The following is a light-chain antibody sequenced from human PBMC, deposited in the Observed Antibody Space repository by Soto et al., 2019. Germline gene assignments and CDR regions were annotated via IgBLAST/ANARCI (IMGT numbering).Light chain of an antibody. V-gene: IGLV2-23*01. J-gene: IGLJ2*01. Sequence: QSALAQPASVSGSPGRPITITCTGTSSDVGSSNLVSWYQQHPGKAPKLMIYEDTKRPSGISNRFSGSKSGNTASLTISGLQAEDEADYYCCSYARSNSMVFGGGTKVTVL. CDR1: SSDVGSSNL. CDR2: EDT. CDR3: CSYARSNSMV.